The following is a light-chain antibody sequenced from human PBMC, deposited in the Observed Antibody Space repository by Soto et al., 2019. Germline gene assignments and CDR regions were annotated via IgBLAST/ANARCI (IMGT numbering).Light chain of an antibody. V-gene: IGKV3-20*01. J-gene: IGKJ3*01. CDR3: QQYGSSVFT. Sequence: EIVMTQSPATLSVSPGERATLSCRASQSVSNSLAWYQQKPGQAPRLLIYGASTRATGIPDRFSGSGSGTDFTLTISRLEPEDLAVYYCQQYGSSVFTFGPGTKVDIK. CDR2: GAS. CDR1: QSVSNS.